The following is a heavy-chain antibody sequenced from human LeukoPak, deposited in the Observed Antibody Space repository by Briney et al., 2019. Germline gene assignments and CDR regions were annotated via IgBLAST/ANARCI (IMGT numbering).Heavy chain of an antibody. CDR1: GGSISSGGYY. D-gene: IGHD1-14*01. Sequence: PSETLSLTCTVSGGSISSGGYYWSWIRQHPGKGLEWIGYIYYSGSTYYNPSLKSRVTISVDTSKNQFSLKLSSVTAADTAVYYCARRHWEPDYYYYYMDVWGKGTTVTVSS. CDR3: ARRHWEPDYYYYYMDV. V-gene: IGHV4-31*03. J-gene: IGHJ6*03. CDR2: IYYSGST.